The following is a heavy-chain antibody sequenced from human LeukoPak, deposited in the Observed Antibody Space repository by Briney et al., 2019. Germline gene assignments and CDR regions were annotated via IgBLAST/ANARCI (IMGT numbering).Heavy chain of an antibody. Sequence: GGSLRLSCAASGLAFSTYGMSWVRQAPGKGLEWVSAISGSGSNTYYADSVKGRFTISRDNSKNTLYLQMNSLRAEDTAIYYCAKDRAWGFDYWGQGTLVTVSS. J-gene: IGHJ4*02. D-gene: IGHD7-27*01. V-gene: IGHV3-23*01. CDR1: GLAFSTYG. CDR2: ISGSGSNT. CDR3: AKDRAWGFDY.